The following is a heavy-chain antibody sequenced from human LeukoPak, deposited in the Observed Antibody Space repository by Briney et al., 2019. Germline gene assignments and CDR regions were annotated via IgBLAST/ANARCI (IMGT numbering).Heavy chain of an antibody. CDR1: GFTFSDYY. Sequence: RSGGSLRLSCAASGFTFSDYYMSWIRQTPGEGLEWVSYISGSGTTIYYADSVKGRFTISRDNAKNSLYLQINSLRAEDTAVYYCARIGGRDIVATAFDYWGQGTLVTVSS. CDR3: ARIGGRDIVATAFDY. J-gene: IGHJ4*02. CDR2: ISGSGTTI. D-gene: IGHD5-12*01. V-gene: IGHV3-11*01.